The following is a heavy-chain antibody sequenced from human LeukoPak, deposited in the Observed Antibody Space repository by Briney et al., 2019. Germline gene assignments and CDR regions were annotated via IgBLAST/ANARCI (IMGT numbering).Heavy chain of an antibody. CDR3: ARDLDRYSYGIFDY. CDR1: GYTFTNYA. V-gene: IGHV1-3*01. CDR2: INAGNGNT. D-gene: IGHD5-18*01. Sequence: GASVKVSCKASGYTFTNYAMHWVRQAPGQRLERMGWINAGNGNTKYSQKFQGRVTITRDTSASTAYMELSSLRSEDTAVYYCARDLDRYSYGIFDYWGQGTLVTVSS. J-gene: IGHJ4*02.